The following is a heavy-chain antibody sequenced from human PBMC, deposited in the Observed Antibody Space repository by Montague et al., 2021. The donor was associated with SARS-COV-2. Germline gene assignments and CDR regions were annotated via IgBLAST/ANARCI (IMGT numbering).Heavy chain of an antibody. D-gene: IGHD3-16*01. V-gene: IGHV4-61*02. Sequence: TLSLTCTVSGGSTSSGNYYWNWIRQPAGKGLEWIGRVNAGGSSNYSPSLKSRVTTSVDTSKNQFSLNLRSVTAADTAVYYCAREETRLGLLQYYYHGLDVWGQGTTVTVSS. CDR1: GGSTSSGNYY. CDR2: VNAGGSS. J-gene: IGHJ6*02. CDR3: AREETRLGLLQYYYHGLDV.